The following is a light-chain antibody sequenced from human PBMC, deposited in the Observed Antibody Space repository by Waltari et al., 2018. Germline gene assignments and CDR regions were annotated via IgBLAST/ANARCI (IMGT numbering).Light chain of an antibody. CDR2: DAS. CDR3: QQYNRWPPIT. CDR1: QSVSSN. J-gene: IGKJ5*01. Sequence: EILITQSPATLSVSPGERATLSCRASQSVSSNLAWYQQKPGQALRLLIYDASTRAPSTPARFRGSGSGKEFTLTISSLQSEDSAIYYCQQYNRWPPITFGQGTRLEIK. V-gene: IGKV3-15*01.